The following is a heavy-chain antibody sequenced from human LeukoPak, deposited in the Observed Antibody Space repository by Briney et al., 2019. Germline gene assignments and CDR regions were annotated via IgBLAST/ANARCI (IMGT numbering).Heavy chain of an antibody. CDR3: ARVQRGIAVALDY. J-gene: IGHJ4*02. V-gene: IGHV3-48*03. Sequence: GGSLRLSCAASGFTFSNYAMNWVRQAPGKGLEWVSYISTTGSSIYYADSVKGRFTISRDNVKNLLYLQMNSLRAEDTAVYYCARVQRGIAVALDYWGQGTLATVSS. CDR1: GFTFSNYA. D-gene: IGHD6-19*01. CDR2: ISTTGSSI.